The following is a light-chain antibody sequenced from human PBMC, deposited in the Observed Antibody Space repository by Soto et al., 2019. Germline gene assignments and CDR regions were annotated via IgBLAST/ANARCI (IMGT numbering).Light chain of an antibody. V-gene: IGKV3-15*01. CDR2: GAS. CDR1: DSVDIN. CDR3: QQYNNWLRT. Sequence: EIVLTQSPATLSVSPGGRLTLSCRASDSVDINLAWYQQKPGQAPRLLIYGASTRATDMPGTFSGRGSGTEFTLTISSLQSEDFAVYYCQQYNNWLRTFGQGTKVDIK. J-gene: IGKJ1*01.